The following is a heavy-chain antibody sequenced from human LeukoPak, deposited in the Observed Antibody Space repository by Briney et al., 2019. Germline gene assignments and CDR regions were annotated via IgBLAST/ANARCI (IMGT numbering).Heavy chain of an antibody. CDR2: IGTAGDT. V-gene: IGHV3-13*01. CDR3: AKDGLPYYDFWSGYHPD. J-gene: IGHJ4*02. Sequence: GGSLRLSCAASGFTFSSYGMHWVRQATGKGLEWVSAIGTAGDTYYPGSVKGRFTISRDNSKNTLYLQMNSLRAEDTAVYYCAKDGLPYYDFWSGYHPDWGQGTLVTVSS. CDR1: GFTFSSYG. D-gene: IGHD3-3*01.